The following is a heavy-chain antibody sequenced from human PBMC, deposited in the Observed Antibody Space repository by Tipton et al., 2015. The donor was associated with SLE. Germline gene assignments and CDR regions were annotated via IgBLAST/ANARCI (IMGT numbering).Heavy chain of an antibody. CDR1: GNSIYNGFY. D-gene: IGHD3-22*01. CDR2: IYTSGST. Sequence: TLSLTCSVSGNSIYNGFYWGWIRQSPGKGLEWIGRIYTSGSTNYNPSLKSRVTISVDTSKNQFSLKLSSVTAADTAVYYCARATLGIVVVFDYWGQGTLVTVSS. CDR3: ARATLGIVVVFDY. J-gene: IGHJ4*02. V-gene: IGHV4-38-2*02.